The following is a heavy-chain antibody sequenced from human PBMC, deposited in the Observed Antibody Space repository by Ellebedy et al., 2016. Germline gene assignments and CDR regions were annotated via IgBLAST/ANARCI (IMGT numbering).Heavy chain of an antibody. CDR3: ARDPGFGVVITGGYYYYMDV. Sequence: GESLKISXAASGFTFSSYAMHWVRQAPGKGLEWVAVISYDGSNKYYADSVKGRFTISRDNSKNTLYLQMNSLRAEDTAVYYCARDPGFGVVITGGYYYYMDVWGKGTTVTVSS. V-gene: IGHV3-30-3*01. CDR1: GFTFSSYA. D-gene: IGHD3-3*01. J-gene: IGHJ6*03. CDR2: ISYDGSNK.